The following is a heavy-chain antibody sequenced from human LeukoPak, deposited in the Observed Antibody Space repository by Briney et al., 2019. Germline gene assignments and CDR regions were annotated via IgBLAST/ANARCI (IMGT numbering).Heavy chain of an antibody. Sequence: GGSLRLSCVASVFTFSDYYMSWIRQAPGEGLEGVSYISSSSDYTNYADSVRGRFTISRDNAKNSLYLQMNSLRGEDTAVYYCARPPYSSSWDPGWFDPWGQGTLITVSS. V-gene: IGHV3-11*06. J-gene: IGHJ5*02. CDR3: ARPPYSSSWDPGWFDP. CDR2: ISSSSDYT. D-gene: IGHD6-13*01. CDR1: VFTFSDYY.